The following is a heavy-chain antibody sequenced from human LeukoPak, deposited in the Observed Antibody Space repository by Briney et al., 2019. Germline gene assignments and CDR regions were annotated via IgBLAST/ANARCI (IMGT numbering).Heavy chain of an antibody. CDR3: ARDRDSIYPGGPFDY. CDR2: ISSSSSTI. CDR1: GFSFSDHS. V-gene: IGHV3-48*01. D-gene: IGHD3-16*01. J-gene: IGHJ4*02. Sequence: GGSLRLSCAASGFSFSDHSMNWVRQAPGKGLEWVSYISSSSSTIYYAVSVKGRFTISRDNAKNSLYLQMDSLRAEDTAVYYCARDRDSIYPGGPFDYWGQGTLVTVSS.